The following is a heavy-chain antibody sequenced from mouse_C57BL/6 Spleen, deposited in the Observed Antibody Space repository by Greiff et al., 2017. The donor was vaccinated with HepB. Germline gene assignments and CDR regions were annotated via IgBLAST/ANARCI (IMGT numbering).Heavy chain of an antibody. CDR2: IDPETGGT. D-gene: IGHD1-1*01. CDR1: GYTFTDYE. V-gene: IGHV1-15*01. CDR3: TRSDYGSHAMDY. J-gene: IGHJ4*01. Sequence: QVQLKESGAELVRPGASVTLSCKASGYTFTDYEMHWVKQTPVHGLEWIGAIDPETGGTAYNQKFKGKAILTADKSSSTAYMELRSLTSEDSAVYYCTRSDYGSHAMDYWGQGTSVTVSS.